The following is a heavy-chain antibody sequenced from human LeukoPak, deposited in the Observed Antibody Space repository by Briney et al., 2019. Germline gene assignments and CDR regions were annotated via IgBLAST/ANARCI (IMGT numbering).Heavy chain of an antibody. CDR2: IDSKNGDT. D-gene: IGHD2-15*01. J-gene: IGHJ4*02. CDR3: ARXXXXXXGXCYVXRVAS. CDR1: GYTFTAYY. Sequence: GASVKVSCKASGYTFTAYYMHWVRQAPGQGLEWMGWIDSKNGDTKYAQKFQSRLTITRDTSIGIAYMELRSLISDDPAVYYCARXXXXXXGXCYVXRVASWGQGTPVTVSS. V-gene: IGHV1-2*02.